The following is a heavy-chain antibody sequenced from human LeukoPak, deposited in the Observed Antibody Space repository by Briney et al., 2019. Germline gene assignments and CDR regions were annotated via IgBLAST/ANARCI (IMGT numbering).Heavy chain of an antibody. D-gene: IGHD6-19*01. CDR1: GFTFSSYW. CDR2: INSDGRST. Sequence: GGSLRDSCAASGFTFSSYWMHWVRQAPGKGLVWVSRINSDGRSTSYADSVKGRFTISRDNAKNTLYLQMNSLRAEDTAVYYCARALGQWLVFELWGQGTLVTVSS. V-gene: IGHV3-74*01. CDR3: ARALGQWLVFEL. J-gene: IGHJ4*02.